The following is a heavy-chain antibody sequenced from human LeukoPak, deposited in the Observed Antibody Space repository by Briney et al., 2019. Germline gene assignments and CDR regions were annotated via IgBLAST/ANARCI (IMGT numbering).Heavy chain of an antibody. CDR1: GFTVSSNY. D-gene: IGHD3-3*01. V-gene: IGHV3-53*01. CDR2: IYSGGST. J-gene: IGHJ3*02. Sequence: GGSLRLSCAAPGFTVSSNYMSWVRQAPGKGLEWVSVIYSGGSTYYADSVKGRFTISRDNSKNTLYLQMNSLRAEDTAVYYCAVYDFWSGYYPSEGAFDIWGQGTMVTVSS. CDR3: AVYDFWSGYYPSEGAFDI.